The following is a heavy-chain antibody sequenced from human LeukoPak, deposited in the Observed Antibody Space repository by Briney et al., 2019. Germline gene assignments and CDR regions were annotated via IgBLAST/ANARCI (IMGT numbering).Heavy chain of an antibody. CDR2: VYPRDSNT. CDR3: ARHEWVGDTMIVDY. CDR1: GYSFNAYW. J-gene: IGHJ4*02. V-gene: IGHV5-51*01. D-gene: IGHD3-22*01. Sequence: GESLKISCQGSGYSFNAYWIGWVRQMPGKGLEWMGIVYPRDSNTRISPSFQGQVTISADKSISTAYLQWRSLKASDTAIYYCARHEWVGDTMIVDYWGQGTLVTVPS.